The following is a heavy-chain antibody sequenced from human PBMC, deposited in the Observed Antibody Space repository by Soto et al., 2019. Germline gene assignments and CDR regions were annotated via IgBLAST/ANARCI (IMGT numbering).Heavy chain of an antibody. CDR1: GGTFSSYT. J-gene: IGHJ5*02. Sequence: SVKVSCKASGGTFSSYTISWVRQAPGQGLEWMGRIIPILGIANYAQKFQGRVTITADKSTSTAYMELSSLRSEDTAVYYCARDKPGNNWFDPWGQGTLVTVSS. CDR2: IIPILGIA. CDR3: ARDKPGNNWFDP. V-gene: IGHV1-69*04.